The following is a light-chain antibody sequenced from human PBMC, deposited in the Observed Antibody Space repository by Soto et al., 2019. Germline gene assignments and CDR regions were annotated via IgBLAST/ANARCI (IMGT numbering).Light chain of an antibody. CDR1: SSDVGGYNY. Sequence: QSALTQPPSASGSPRQSVTISCTGTSSDVGGYNYVSWYQQHPGKVPKLLIYEVTRRPSGVPDRFSGSKSGNTASLTVSALQAEDEAHYYCSSYAGNNVVIFGGGTKDTVL. CDR3: SSYAGNNVVI. J-gene: IGLJ2*01. CDR2: EVT. V-gene: IGLV2-8*01.